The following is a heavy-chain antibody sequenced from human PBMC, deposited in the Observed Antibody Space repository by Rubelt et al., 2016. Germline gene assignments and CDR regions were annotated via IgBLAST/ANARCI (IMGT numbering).Heavy chain of an antibody. Sequence: QVQLVQSGAEVKRPGASVKVSCKASGYPFATYAMHWVRQAPGQRLEWMGWIDAGNGDTKYSINLQGGVPCTRDTSARTAYMELSSLRSEDSAVYYCARFALPAVTTAYYYYALDVWGQGTTVTVSS. CDR2: IDAGNGDT. D-gene: IGHD4-17*01. CDR1: GYPFATYA. J-gene: IGHJ6*02. V-gene: IGHV1-3*01. CDR3: ARFALPAVTTAYYYYALDV.